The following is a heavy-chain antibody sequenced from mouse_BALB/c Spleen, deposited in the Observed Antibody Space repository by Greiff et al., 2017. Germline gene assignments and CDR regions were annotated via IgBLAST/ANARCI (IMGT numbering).Heavy chain of an antibody. J-gene: IGHJ3*01. CDR2: INPSTGYT. Sequence: QVQLQQSGAELAKPGASVKMSCKASGYTFTSYWMHWVKQRPGQGLEWIGYINPSTGYTEYNQKFKDKATLTADKSSSTAYMQLSSLTSEDSAVYYCAWSNWDWFAYWGQGTLVTVSA. CDR1: GYTFTSYW. D-gene: IGHD4-1*02. V-gene: IGHV1-7*01. CDR3: AWSNWDWFAY.